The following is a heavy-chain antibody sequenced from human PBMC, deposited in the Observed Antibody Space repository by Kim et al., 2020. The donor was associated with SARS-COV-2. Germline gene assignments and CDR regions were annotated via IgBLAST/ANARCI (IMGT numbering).Heavy chain of an antibody. Sequence: GGSLRLSCAASGFTFSSYGMHWVRQAPGKGLEWVAVIWYDGSNKYYADSVKGRFTISRDNSKNTLYLQMNSLRAEDTAVYYCAKGRFSGRTWGWFDPWGQGTLVTVSS. CDR3: AKGRFSGRTWGWFDP. CDR2: IWYDGSNK. J-gene: IGHJ5*02. CDR1: GFTFSSYG. D-gene: IGHD3-10*01. V-gene: IGHV3-33*06.